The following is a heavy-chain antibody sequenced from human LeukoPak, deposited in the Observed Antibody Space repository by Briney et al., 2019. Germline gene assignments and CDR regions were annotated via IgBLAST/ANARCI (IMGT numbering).Heavy chain of an antibody. J-gene: IGHJ4*02. Sequence: PSETLSLTCTVSGDSISSSTYYWDWIRQPPGKGLEWIGSIYYSGSTYYNPSLKSRVTISVDTSKNQFSLKLSSVTAADTAVYYCARGKSGNFDYWGQGTLVTVSS. CDR1: GDSISSSTYY. CDR2: IYYSGST. V-gene: IGHV4-39*07. CDR3: ARGKSGNFDY.